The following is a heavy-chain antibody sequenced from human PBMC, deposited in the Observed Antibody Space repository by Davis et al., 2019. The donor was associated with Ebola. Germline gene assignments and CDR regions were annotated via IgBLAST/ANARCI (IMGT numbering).Heavy chain of an antibody. D-gene: IGHD6-6*01. CDR2: IYHSGST. V-gene: IGHV4-39*01. J-gene: IGHJ4*02. Sequence: MPSETLSLTCTVSGGSISSSSYYWGWIRQPPGKGLEWIGEIYHSGSTNYNPSLKSRVTISVDTSKNQFSLKLSSVTAADTAVYYCATDGSSSRDYWGQGTLVTVSS. CDR3: ATDGSSSRDY. CDR1: GGSISSSSYY.